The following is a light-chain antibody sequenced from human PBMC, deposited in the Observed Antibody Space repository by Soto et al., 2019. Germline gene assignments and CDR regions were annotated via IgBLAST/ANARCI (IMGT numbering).Light chain of an antibody. Sequence: QSVLTQPPSVSGAPGQRVTISCTGSSSNIGAGYDVHWFQQLPGAAPKLLIHTNSNRPSGVPDRFSGSKSGSSASLAITGLQAEDEATYHRQSYDSSLSGFYVFGTGTKVTVL. V-gene: IGLV1-40*01. CDR3: QSYDSSLSGFYV. J-gene: IGLJ1*01. CDR2: TNS. CDR1: SSNIGAGYD.